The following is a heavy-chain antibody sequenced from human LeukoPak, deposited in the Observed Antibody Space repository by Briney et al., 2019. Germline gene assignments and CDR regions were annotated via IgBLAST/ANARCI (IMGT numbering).Heavy chain of an antibody. D-gene: IGHD1-14*01. J-gene: IGHJ4*02. CDR3: ARGAGFAEPLPEY. CDR1: GYTFTNYA. Sequence: GASVKVSCKASGYTFTNYAIQWVRQAPGQRLEWMRWINAGHGNTKYSQKFQGRVTITRDTSASTAYMELSSLRSEDTAVYYCARGAGFAEPLPEYWGQGTLLTVSS. V-gene: IGHV1-3*01. CDR2: INAGHGNT.